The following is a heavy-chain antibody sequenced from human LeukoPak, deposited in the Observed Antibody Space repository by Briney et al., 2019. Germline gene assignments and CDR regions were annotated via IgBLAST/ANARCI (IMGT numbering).Heavy chain of an antibody. J-gene: IGHJ5*02. D-gene: IGHD1-7*01. Sequence: SETLSLTCAVYGGSFSGYYWSWIRQPPGKGLEWIGEINHSGSTNYNPSLKSRVTISVDTSKNQFSLKLSSVTAADTAVYYCAGVTGTTWFDPWGQGTLVTVSS. CDR3: AGVTGTTWFDP. CDR1: GGSFSGYY. V-gene: IGHV4-34*01. CDR2: INHSGST.